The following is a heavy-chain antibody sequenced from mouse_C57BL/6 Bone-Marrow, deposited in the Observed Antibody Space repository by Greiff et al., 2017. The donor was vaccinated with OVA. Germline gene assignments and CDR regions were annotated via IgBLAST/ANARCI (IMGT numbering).Heavy chain of an antibody. CDR2: ISYDGSN. Sequence: EVQLVESGPGLVKPSQSLSLTCSVTGYSITSGYYWNWIRQFPGNKLEWMGYISYDGSNNYNPSLKNRISITRDTSKNQFFLKLNSVTTEDTATYYCARESSYARDYWGQGTSVTVSS. J-gene: IGHJ4*01. V-gene: IGHV3-6*01. CDR3: ARESSYARDY. D-gene: IGHD1-1*01. CDR1: GYSITSGYY.